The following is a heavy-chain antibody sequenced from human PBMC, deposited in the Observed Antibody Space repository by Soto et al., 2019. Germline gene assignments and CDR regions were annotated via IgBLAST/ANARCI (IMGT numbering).Heavy chain of an antibody. D-gene: IGHD6-13*01. Sequence: EVQLVESGGGLVQPGGSLRLSCAAAGFTFSSDSMNWVRQAPGKGLEWVSYISGSSTKYYADSVKGRFTVSRDNSKSALYLQMNSLRDEDTAVYCCARVWYGGNLGHRGQGTLVTLAS. J-gene: IGHJ4*01. CDR2: ISGSSTK. CDR1: GFTFSSDS. V-gene: IGHV3-48*02. CDR3: ARVWYGGNLGH.